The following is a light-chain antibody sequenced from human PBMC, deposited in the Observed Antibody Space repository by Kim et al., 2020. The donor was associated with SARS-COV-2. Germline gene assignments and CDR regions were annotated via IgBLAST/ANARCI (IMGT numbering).Light chain of an antibody. V-gene: IGLV1-36*01. CDR1: RTNIGRNA. CDR3: AAWDDSLNAWV. J-gene: IGLJ3*02. Sequence: QSVLTQPPSVSGAPRQRVSISCSGGRTNIGRNAVNWYQQPPGKAPKLLIYYDDQLPSGVSDRFSGSKSGTSASLAISGLQSEDEADYYCAAWDDSLNAWVFGGGTKVTVL. CDR2: YDD.